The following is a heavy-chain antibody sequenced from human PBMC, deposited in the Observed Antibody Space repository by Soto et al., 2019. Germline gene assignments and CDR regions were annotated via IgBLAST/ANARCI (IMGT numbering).Heavy chain of an antibody. CDR1: AFRFGDYA. V-gene: IGHV3-30-3*01. CDR3: ARDARIGTDWYFDL. J-gene: IGHJ2*01. Sequence: QVQLVESGGGVVQPGRSLRLSCAGSAFRFGDYAIHWVRQAPGKGLDWVAAISYDGTDTHYADSVKGRFSISRDNSKNTLYLHMNTLTVEDTARYYCARDARIGTDWYFDLWGRGTLVTVSS. D-gene: IGHD1-26*01. CDR2: ISYDGTDT.